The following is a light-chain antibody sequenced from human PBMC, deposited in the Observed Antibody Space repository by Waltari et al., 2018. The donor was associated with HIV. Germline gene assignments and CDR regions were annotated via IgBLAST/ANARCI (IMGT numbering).Light chain of an antibody. CDR1: SSNIGSKY. Sequence: QSVLTQPPSASGTPGQRVTISCSGSSSNIGSKYVYWYQQLPGTAPKLLIYRNNQPPSGVPDRFSGSKSGTSASLVISGVRSEDEADYYCAAWDDSLLFGGGTKLTVL. CDR2: RNN. CDR3: AAWDDSLL. J-gene: IGLJ2*01. V-gene: IGLV1-47*01.